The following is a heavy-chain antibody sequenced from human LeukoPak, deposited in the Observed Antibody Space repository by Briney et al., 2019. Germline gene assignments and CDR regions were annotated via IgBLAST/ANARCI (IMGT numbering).Heavy chain of an antibody. CDR3: AKAPYCSSSSCYRHMDV. V-gene: IGHV3-23*01. J-gene: IGHJ6*03. CDR1: GFIFNNYA. Sequence: GGSLRLSCAASGFIFNNYATSWVRQAPGKGLEWVSVISGSGDSTYYEDSVKDRFTISRDNSKNTLYLQMNSLRAEDTAVYYCAKAPYCSSSSCYRHMDVWGKGTTVTISS. CDR2: ISGSGDST. D-gene: IGHD2-2*01.